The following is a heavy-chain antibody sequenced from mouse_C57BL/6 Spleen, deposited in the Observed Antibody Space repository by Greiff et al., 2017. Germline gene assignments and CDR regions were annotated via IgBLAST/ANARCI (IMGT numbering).Heavy chain of an antibody. D-gene: IGHD1-2*01. CDR2: IYPRSGNT. CDR1: GYTFTSYG. V-gene: IGHV1-81*01. J-gene: IGHJ4*01. Sequence: QVQLKQSGAELARPGASVKLSCKASGYTFTSYGISWVKQRTGQGLEWIGEIYPRSGNTYYNEKFKGKATLTADKSSSTAYMELRSLTSEDSAVSFCARGDYGHAMDYWGQGTSVTVSS. CDR3: ARGDYGHAMDY.